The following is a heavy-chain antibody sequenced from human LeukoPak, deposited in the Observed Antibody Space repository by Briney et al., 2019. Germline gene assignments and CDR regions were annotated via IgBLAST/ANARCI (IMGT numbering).Heavy chain of an antibody. Sequence: ASVKVSCTASGYTFTGYYMHWVRQAPGQGLEWMGWMNPNSGNTGYAQKFQGRVTMTEDTSTDTAYVELSSLRSEDTAVYYCATPSGYQRTIDYWGQGTLVTVSS. D-gene: IGHD5-12*01. CDR1: GYTFTGYY. J-gene: IGHJ4*02. CDR2: MNPNSGNT. V-gene: IGHV1-8*02. CDR3: ATPSGYQRTIDY.